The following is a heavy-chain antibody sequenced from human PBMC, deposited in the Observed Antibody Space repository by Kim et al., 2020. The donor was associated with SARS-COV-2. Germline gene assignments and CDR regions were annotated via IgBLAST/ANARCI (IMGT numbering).Heavy chain of an antibody. D-gene: IGHD5-18*01. Sequence: EKRYVDSDKGRFTIERYNAKNSLYLQMNSLRAEDTAVYYCARCYLQLWPDYWGQGTLVTVSS. CDR3: ARCYLQLWPDY. V-gene: IGHV3-7*01. J-gene: IGHJ4*02. CDR2: EK.